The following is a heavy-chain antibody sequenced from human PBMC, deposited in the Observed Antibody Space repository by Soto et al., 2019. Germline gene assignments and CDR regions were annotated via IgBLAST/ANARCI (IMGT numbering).Heavy chain of an antibody. CDR3: ARWGIHHGDYGEFDP. J-gene: IGHJ5*02. CDR2: IIPIFGTA. D-gene: IGHD4-17*01. CDR1: GGTFSSYA. Sequence: ASVKVSCKASGGTFSSYAISWVRQAPGQGLEWMGGIIPIFGTANYAQKFQGRVTITADESTSTAYMELSSLRSEDTAVYYCARWGIHHGDYGEFDPWGQGTLVTVSS. V-gene: IGHV1-69*13.